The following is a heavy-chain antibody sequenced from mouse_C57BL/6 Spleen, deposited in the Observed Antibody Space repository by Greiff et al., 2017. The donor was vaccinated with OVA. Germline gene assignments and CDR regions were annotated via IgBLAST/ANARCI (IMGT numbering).Heavy chain of an antibody. CDR3: ARIITTVVAPYYFDY. Sequence: QVQLQQPGAELVKPGASVKLSCKASGYTFTSYWMHWVKQRPGRGLEWIGRFDPNSGGTKYNEKFKSKATLTVDKPSSTAYMQLSSLTSEDSAVYYCARIITTVVAPYYFDYWGQGTTLTVSS. CDR2: FDPNSGGT. J-gene: IGHJ2*01. D-gene: IGHD1-1*01. CDR1: GYTFTSYW. V-gene: IGHV1-72*01.